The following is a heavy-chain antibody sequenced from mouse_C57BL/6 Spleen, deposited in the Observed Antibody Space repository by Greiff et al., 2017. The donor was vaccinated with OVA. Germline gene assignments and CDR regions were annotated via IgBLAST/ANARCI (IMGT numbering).Heavy chain of an antibody. J-gene: IGHJ3*01. CDR3: TRDGYYSAWFAY. V-gene: IGHV1-15*01. D-gene: IGHD2-3*01. CDR2: IDPETGGT. CDR1: GYTFTDYE. Sequence: QVHVKQSGAELVRPGASVTLSCKASGYTFTDYEMHWVKQTPVHGLEWIGAIDPETGGTAYNQKFKGKAILTADKSSSTAYMELRSLTSEDSAVYYCTRDGYYSAWFAYWGQGTLVTVSA.